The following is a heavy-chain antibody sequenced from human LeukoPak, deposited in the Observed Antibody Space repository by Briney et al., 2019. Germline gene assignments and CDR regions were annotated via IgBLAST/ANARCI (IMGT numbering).Heavy chain of an antibody. D-gene: IGHD5-24*01. CDR1: GDSISSYY. CDR3: ARRDGYNEDY. Sequence: SETLSLTCTVSGDSISSYYWSWIRQPPGKGLEWIGYIYYSGSTNYNPSLKSRVTISVDTSKNQFSLKLSSVTAADTAVYYCARRDGYNEDYWGQGTLVTVSS. V-gene: IGHV4-59*01. CDR2: IYYSGST. J-gene: IGHJ4*02.